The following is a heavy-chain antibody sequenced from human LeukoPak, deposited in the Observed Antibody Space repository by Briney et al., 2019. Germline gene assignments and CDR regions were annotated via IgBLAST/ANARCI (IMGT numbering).Heavy chain of an antibody. Sequence: GGSLRLSCAASGFNFSNAWMSWVRQAPGKGLEWVGRIKSKTDGGTTDYAAPVKGRFTISRDDSKNTLYLQMNSLKTEDTAVYYCTTDRYYDSSGYYRWGYFDYWGQGTLVTVSS. J-gene: IGHJ4*02. CDR1: GFNFSNAW. V-gene: IGHV3-15*01. D-gene: IGHD3-22*01. CDR3: TTDRYYDSSGYYRWGYFDY. CDR2: IKSKTDGGTT.